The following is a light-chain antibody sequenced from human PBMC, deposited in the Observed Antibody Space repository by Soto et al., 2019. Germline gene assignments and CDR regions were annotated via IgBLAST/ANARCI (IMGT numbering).Light chain of an antibody. Sequence: EIVLTQSPVTLSLSPGERATLSCRASQSVSSYLAWYQQQPGQAPRLLIYDASNRATGIPARFSGSGSGTDFTLTISSREPEDFAVYYCQQRSNWPITFGQGTRLDIK. CDR2: DAS. CDR3: QQRSNWPIT. J-gene: IGKJ5*01. CDR1: QSVSSY. V-gene: IGKV3-11*01.